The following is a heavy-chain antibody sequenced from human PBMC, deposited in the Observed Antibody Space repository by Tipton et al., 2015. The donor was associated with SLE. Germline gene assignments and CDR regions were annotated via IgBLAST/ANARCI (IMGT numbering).Heavy chain of an antibody. J-gene: IGHJ6*02. CDR3: AMGTMDV. Sequence: SLRLSCVASGFTFNKYWMHWVRQAPGEGPEWLSRINNDGTDTLYVGYVKGRFTISRDNAKDTVYLQMNTLSPEDTAVYYCAMGTMDVWDQGP. D-gene: IGHD7-27*01. CDR1: GFTFNKYW. CDR2: INNDGTDT. V-gene: IGHV3-74*01.